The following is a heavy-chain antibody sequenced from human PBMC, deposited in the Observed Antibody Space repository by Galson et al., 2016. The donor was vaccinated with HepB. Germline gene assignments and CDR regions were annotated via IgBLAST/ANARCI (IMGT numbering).Heavy chain of an antibody. CDR2: ISAGNGNT. D-gene: IGHD1-1*01. Sequence: SVKVSCKASGNTFTSDAIHWVHQAPGQGLEWMGWISAGNGNTHYSQKFQDRVSITRDTSASTASMELRSLRSEDTAKYYCTRATKTGTTGYWGQGTLVIVSS. J-gene: IGHJ4*02. CDR3: TRATKTGTTGY. CDR1: GNTFTSDA. V-gene: IGHV1-3*01.